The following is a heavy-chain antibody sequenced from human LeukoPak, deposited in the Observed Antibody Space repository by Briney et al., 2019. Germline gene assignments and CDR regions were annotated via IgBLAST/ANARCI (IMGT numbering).Heavy chain of an antibody. V-gene: IGHV3-23*01. CDR3: ANWDEIKKHQNNREQLVPDGADY. J-gene: IGHJ4*02. CDR2: ISGSGGST. CDR1: GFTFSSYA. D-gene: IGHD6-13*01. Sequence: PGGSLRLSCAASGFTFSSYAMSWVRQAPGKGLEWVSAISGSGGSTYYADSVKGRFTISRDNSKNTLYLQMNSLRAEDTAVYYCANWDEIKKHQNNREQLVPDGADYWGQGTLVTVSS.